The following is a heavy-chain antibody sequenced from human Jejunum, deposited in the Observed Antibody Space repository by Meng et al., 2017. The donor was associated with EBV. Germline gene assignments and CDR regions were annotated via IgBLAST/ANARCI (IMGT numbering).Heavy chain of an antibody. CDR1: GFTFRTYW. J-gene: IGHJ4*02. Sequence: EVQQVESGGGLVQTGGSLRLSCAAIGFTFRTYWIHRVRKTPRKGLEWVSRINNDCSTKQYANSVRGRFTISRDNAKSTLYQQMNSQTAEDTAVYYCARNYRDYWGQGTLVTVSS. D-gene: IGHD4-11*01. V-gene: IGHV3-74*03. CDR2: INNDCSTK. CDR3: ARNYRDY.